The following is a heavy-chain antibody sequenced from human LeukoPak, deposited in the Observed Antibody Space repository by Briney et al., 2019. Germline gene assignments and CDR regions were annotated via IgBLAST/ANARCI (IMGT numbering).Heavy chain of an antibody. V-gene: IGHV3-7*01. D-gene: IGHD3-10*01. Sequence: GGSLRLSCAASGFTFSSYWMSWVRRAPGKGLEWVANIKQDGSEKYYVDSVKGRFTISRDNSKNTLYLQMNSLRAEDTAVYYCAKSGVTMVRGVIIRFDYWGQGTLVTVSS. J-gene: IGHJ4*02. CDR1: GFTFSSYW. CDR2: IKQDGSEK. CDR3: AKSGVTMVRGVIIRFDY.